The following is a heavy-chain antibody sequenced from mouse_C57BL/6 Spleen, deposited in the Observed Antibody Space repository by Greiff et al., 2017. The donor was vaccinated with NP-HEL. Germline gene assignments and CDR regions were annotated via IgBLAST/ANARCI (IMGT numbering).Heavy chain of an antibody. Sequence: QVQLQQPGAELVKPGASVKLSCKASGYTFTSYWMHWVKQRPGQGLEWIGMIHPNSGSTNYNEKFKSKATLTVDKSSSSAYMQLSSLTSEDSAVYYCARSADGYGDYWGQGTTLTVSS. CDR3: ARSADGYGDY. CDR2: IHPNSGST. CDR1: GYTFTSYW. J-gene: IGHJ2*01. D-gene: IGHD2-3*01. V-gene: IGHV1-64*01.